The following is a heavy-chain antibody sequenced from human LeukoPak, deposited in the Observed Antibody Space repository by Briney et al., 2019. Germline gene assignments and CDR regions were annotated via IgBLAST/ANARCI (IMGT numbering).Heavy chain of an antibody. J-gene: IGHJ4*02. D-gene: IGHD3/OR15-3a*01. CDR1: GITFSNSY. CDR3: ARGGLNKHTPGY. V-gene: IGHV3-11*05. Sequence: PGGSLRLSCAASGITFSNSYMTWIRQAPGKGLEWVSSISRSSTYTNYADSVKGRFTISRDNAKNSLYRQMNSLRAEDTAVYYCARGGLNKHTPGYWGQGALVTVSS. CDR2: ISRSSTYT.